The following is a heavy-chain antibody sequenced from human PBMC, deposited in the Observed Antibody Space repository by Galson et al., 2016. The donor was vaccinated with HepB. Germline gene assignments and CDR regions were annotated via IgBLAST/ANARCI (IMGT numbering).Heavy chain of an antibody. CDR1: GGSITSGGYY. Sequence: TLSLTCTISGGSITSGGYYWSWIRQRPGKGLEWVGYIYYTGSAYYNPSLTSRVSLSIDTSKTRFSVKLTSVTAEDTAVYYCARWVSVYYGMDVWGPGTTVTVSS. D-gene: IGHD3-10*01. CDR2: IYYTGSA. CDR3: ARWVSVYYGMDV. V-gene: IGHV4-31*03. J-gene: IGHJ6*02.